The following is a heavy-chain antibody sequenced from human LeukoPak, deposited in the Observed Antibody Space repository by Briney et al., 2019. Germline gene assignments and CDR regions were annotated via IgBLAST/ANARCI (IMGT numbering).Heavy chain of an antibody. Sequence: GRSLRLSCAASGFTFSSYSMNWVRQVPGRGPEWVANVNRDGSETYYLDSVKGRFTISRDNAKSSLNLQMNSLRAEDTALYYCVRNNAMDVWGQGTAVIVSS. J-gene: IGHJ6*02. CDR1: GFTFSSYS. D-gene: IGHD2-8*01. V-gene: IGHV3-7*03. CDR2: VNRDGSET. CDR3: VRNNAMDV.